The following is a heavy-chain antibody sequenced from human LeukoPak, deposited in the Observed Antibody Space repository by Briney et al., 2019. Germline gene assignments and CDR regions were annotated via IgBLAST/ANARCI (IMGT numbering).Heavy chain of an antibody. CDR3: ARHGVDRDSNDIFDY. Sequence: KPSETLSLTCAVSGFSISSGYYWGWVRQPPRKGRGWVGSIYHSGSTYYNPSLKSRVTISVDTSKNQFSLKLSSVTAADTAVYYCARHGVDRDSNDIFDYWGQGTLVTVSS. CDR1: GFSISSGYY. J-gene: IGHJ4*02. V-gene: IGHV4-38-2*01. D-gene: IGHD3-22*01. CDR2: IYHSGST.